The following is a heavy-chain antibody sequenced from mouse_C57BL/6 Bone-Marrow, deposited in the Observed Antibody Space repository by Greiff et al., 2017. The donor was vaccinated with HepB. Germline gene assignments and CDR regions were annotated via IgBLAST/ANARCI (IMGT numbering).Heavy chain of an antibody. CDR2: IDPNSGGT. V-gene: IGHV1-72*01. Sequence: VQLQQPGAELVKPGASVKLSCKASGYTFTSYWMHWVKQRPGRGLEWIGRIDPNSGGTKYNEKFKSKTTLTVDKPSSTAYMKRSSLTSEYSAVYYCARSPTIVTTYYFDYWGQGTTLTVSS. D-gene: IGHD2-5*01. J-gene: IGHJ2*01. CDR1: GYTFTSYW. CDR3: ARSPTIVTTYYFDY.